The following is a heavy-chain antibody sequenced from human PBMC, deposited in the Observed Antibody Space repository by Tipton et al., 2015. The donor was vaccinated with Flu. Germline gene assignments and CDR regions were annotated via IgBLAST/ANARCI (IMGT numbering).Heavy chain of an antibody. J-gene: IGHJ4*02. CDR1: GGSISSGGYY. D-gene: IGHD5-24*01. Sequence: LRLSCNVSGGSISSGGYYWTWIRQHPGKGLEWIGYIFDSGNTYFNPSLTSRVTISADTSKNQLSLRLRSVTAADTAVYYCARGSHYCATSSCYNPYYFDYWGQGILVTVSS. CDR3: ARGSHYCATSSCYNPYYFDY. CDR2: IFDSGNT. V-gene: IGHV4-31*03.